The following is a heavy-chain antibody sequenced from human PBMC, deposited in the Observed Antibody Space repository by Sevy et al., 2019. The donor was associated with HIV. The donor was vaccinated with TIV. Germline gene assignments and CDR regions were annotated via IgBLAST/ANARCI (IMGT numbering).Heavy chain of an antibody. J-gene: IGHJ4*02. CDR3: ARDLPPSATTVAHFDY. V-gene: IGHV3-48*03. CDR1: GFTFSSYE. CDR2: ISNSGTTI. Sequence: GGSLRLSCAASGFTFSSYEMNWVRQAPGKGLEWVSYISNSGTTISYSDSVRGRFTISRDNAGNSLYLQMNSLRAEDTAVYYCARDLPPSATTVAHFDYWGQGTLVTVSS. D-gene: IGHD4-17*01.